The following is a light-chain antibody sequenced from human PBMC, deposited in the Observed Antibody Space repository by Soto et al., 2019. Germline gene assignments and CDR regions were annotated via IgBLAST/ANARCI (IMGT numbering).Light chain of an antibody. V-gene: IGKV3-20*01. J-gene: IGKJ2*01. CDR2: GAS. CDR1: QSVSSSSY. CDR3: RQYFSSPTYT. Sequence: EIVLTQSPGTLSLSPGERATLSCRASQSVSSSSYLAWYQQKPGEAPRLLIYGASSRATGIPDRFSGSGSATDFTLTISRLEPEDFAVYYCRQYFSSPTYTFGQGTKLEIK.